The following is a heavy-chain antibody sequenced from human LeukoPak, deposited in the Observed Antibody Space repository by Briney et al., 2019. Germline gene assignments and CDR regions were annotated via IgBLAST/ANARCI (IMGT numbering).Heavy chain of an antibody. J-gene: IGHJ5*02. CDR1: GFTFSSYA. D-gene: IGHD3-3*01. CDR3: AREAGALRFLEWLSPGELDP. CDR2: ISYDGSNK. V-gene: IGHV3-30-3*01. Sequence: PGGSLRLSCAASGFTFSSYAMSWVRQAPGKGLEWVAVISYDGSNKYYADSVKGRFTISRDNSKNTLYLQMNSLRAEDTAVYYCAREAGALRFLEWLSPGELDPWGQGTLVTVSS.